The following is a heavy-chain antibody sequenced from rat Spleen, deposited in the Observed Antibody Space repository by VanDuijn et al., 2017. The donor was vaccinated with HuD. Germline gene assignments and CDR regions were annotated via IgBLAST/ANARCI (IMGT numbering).Heavy chain of an antibody. V-gene: IGHV5-29*01. J-gene: IGHJ2*01. Sequence: EVQLVESGGGLVQPGRSLKVSCTASGFTFSDFGMAWVRQAPTKGLEWVATISHDGRITYYRDSVKGRFTISRDNGKSTLYLQMDSLRSEDTATYYCASNDYWGQGVVVTVSS. CDR3: ASNDY. CDR1: GFTFSDFG. CDR2: ISHDGRIT.